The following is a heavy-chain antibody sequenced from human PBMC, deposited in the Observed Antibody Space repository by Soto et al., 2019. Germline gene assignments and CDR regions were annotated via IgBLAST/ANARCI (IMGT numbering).Heavy chain of an antibody. J-gene: IGHJ6*02. Sequence: SETLSLTCTVSVGSISSSYYYWGWIRQPPGKGLEWIGSISYSGSTYYNPSLKSRPTISVDTSKNQFSLKLSSVTAADTAVYYCARALPSYYYYGMDVWGQGTTVTV. CDR1: VGSISSSYYY. CDR2: ISYSGST. V-gene: IGHV4-39*07. CDR3: ARALPSYYYYGMDV.